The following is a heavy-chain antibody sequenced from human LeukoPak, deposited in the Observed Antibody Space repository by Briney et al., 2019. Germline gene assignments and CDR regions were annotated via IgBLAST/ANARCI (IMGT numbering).Heavy chain of an antibody. CDR2: INPNSGGT. Sequence: GASVKVSCKASGYTFTGYYMHWVREAPGQGLEWLGWINPNSGGTNYAQKLQGRVTMTRDTSISTAYMELSRLRSDDTAVYYCARAGGYEFLDYWGQGTLVTVSS. CDR3: ARAGGYEFLDY. D-gene: IGHD5-12*01. CDR1: GYTFTGYY. V-gene: IGHV1-2*02. J-gene: IGHJ4*02.